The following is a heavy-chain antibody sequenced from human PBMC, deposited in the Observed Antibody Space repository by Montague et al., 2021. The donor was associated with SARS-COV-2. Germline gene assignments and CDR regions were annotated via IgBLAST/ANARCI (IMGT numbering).Heavy chain of an antibody. Sequence: SETLSLTCTVSGGSISSYNWSWIRQPPGKGPECIGYIYYSGNTNYNPSLKSRVTISVDASKSQFSLKLSSVTAADTAVYYCAGLQGDGSLYGMDVWGQGTTVTVSS. D-gene: IGHD5-24*01. V-gene: IGHV4-59*01. CDR3: AGLQGDGSLYGMDV. J-gene: IGHJ6*02. CDR2: IYYSGNT. CDR1: GGSISSYN.